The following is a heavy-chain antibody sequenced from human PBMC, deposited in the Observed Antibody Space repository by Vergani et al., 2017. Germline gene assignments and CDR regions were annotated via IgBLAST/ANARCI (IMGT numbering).Heavy chain of an antibody. CDR3: AKDVSYSTAWPHFDS. V-gene: IGHV3-30*18. CDR1: GFSFRGHG. Sequence: QVHLVESGGGVVQPGRSLTLSCVAPGFSFRGHGMHWVRQAPGKGLEGVAMISYDGDRRDYGNFAKGRLTISRDSSKTVYLQMNSLRVEDTAMYFCAKDVSYSTAWPHFDSRGQGTLVTVSS. J-gene: IGHJ4*02. CDR2: ISYDGDRR. D-gene: IGHD4-11*01.